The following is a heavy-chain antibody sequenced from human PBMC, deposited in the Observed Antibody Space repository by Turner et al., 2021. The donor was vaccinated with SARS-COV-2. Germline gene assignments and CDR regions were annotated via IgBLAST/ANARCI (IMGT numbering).Heavy chain of an antibody. CDR2: INPNSGGT. Sequence: QVQLVQSGAEVKKPGASVKVSCKASGYTFTGYDMLWVRQAPGQGLEWMGWINPNSGGTNYAQNFQGRVTMTRDTSISTAYMDLSRLRSDDTALYYCARGGLYYYDSSAYYGDAFDMWGQGTMVTVSS. J-gene: IGHJ3*02. CDR3: ARGGLYYYDSSAYYGDAFDM. CDR1: GYTFTGYD. D-gene: IGHD3-22*01. V-gene: IGHV1-2*02.